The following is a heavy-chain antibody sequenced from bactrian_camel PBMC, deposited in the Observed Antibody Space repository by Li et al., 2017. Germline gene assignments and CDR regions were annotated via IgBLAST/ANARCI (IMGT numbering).Heavy chain of an antibody. J-gene: IGHJ4*01. CDR3: AADRAMTAIQTLGFCGFLVAY. CDR1: GFTFSTYA. Sequence: VQLVESGGGLVQPGGSLVLSCAASGFTFSTYAMSWVRQAPGKGLEWVSLISSSGGSTLYADSEKGRFTISQDNAKNTVYLQMNSLTPEDTAVYYCAADRAMTAIQTLGFCGFLVAYWGQGTQVTVS. D-gene: IGHD3*01. CDR2: ISSSGGST. V-gene: IGHV3S40*01.